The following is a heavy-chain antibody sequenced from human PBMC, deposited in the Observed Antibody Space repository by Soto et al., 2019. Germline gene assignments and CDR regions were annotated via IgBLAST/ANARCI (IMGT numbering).Heavy chain of an antibody. CDR2: INPNSGGT. D-gene: IGHD3-9*01. CDR1: GYTFTRSG. CDR3: ARAEHYDILTGYPNWFDP. J-gene: IGHJ5*02. V-gene: IGHV1-2*04. Sequence: GASVKVSCKASGYTFTRSGISWVRQAPGQGLEWMGWINPNSGGTNYAQKFQGWVTMTRDTSISTAYMELSRLRSDYTAVYYCARAEHYDILTGYPNWFDPWGQGTLVTVSS.